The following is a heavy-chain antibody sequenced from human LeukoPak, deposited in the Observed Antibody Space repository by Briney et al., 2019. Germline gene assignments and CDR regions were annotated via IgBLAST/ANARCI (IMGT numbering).Heavy chain of an antibody. D-gene: IGHD5-24*01. CDR1: GYTFTCYY. Sequence: GASVKVSCKASGYTFTCYYMHWVRQAPGQGLEWRGWINPNSGGTNYAQKFQGRVTMTRDTSISTAYMELSRLRSDDTAVYYCARVRGVRWLQERDAFDIWGQGTMVTVSS. V-gene: IGHV1-2*02. CDR3: ARVRGVRWLQERDAFDI. J-gene: IGHJ3*02. CDR2: INPNSGGT.